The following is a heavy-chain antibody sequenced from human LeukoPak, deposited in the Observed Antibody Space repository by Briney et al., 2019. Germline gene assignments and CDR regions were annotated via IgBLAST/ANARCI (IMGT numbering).Heavy chain of an antibody. CDR1: GGSFSGYY. D-gene: IGHD3-10*01. CDR2: INHSGST. Sequence: SETLSLTCAVYGGSFSGYYWSWIREPPGKGLEWIGEINHSGSTNYNPSPTSRVTISVDTSKNQFSLKLSSVTAADTAVYYCARGRTPLYYYGSGSFYDYWGQGTLVTVSS. V-gene: IGHV4-34*01. CDR3: ARGRTPLYYYGSGSFYDY. J-gene: IGHJ4*02.